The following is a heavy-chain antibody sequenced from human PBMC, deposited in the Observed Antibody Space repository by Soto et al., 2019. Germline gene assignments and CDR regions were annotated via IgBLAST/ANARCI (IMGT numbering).Heavy chain of an antibody. CDR2: IIPIFGTA. J-gene: IGHJ6*02. CDR3: AKPSGGCRSPSCYSSYYYGMDV. V-gene: IGHV1-69*13. Sequence: GASVKVSCKASGGTFSSYAISWVRQAPGQGLEWMGGIIPIFGTANYAQKFQGRVTITADESTSTAYMELSSLRSEDTAVYYCAKPSGGCRSPSCYSSYYYGMDVWGQGTTVTVSS. D-gene: IGHD2-2*01. CDR1: GGTFSSYA.